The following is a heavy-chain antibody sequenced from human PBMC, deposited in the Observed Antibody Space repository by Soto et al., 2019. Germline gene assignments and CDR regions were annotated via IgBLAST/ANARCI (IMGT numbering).Heavy chain of an antibody. J-gene: IGHJ5*02. CDR1: GGTFSSYA. Sequence: QVQLVQSGAEVKKPGSSVKVSCKASGGTFSSYAISWVRQAPGQGLEWMGGIIPIFGTANYAQKFQGRVTITAHESTSTAYMELSSLRSEDTAVYYCAPGALWFGESHGGFDPWGQGTLVTVSS. D-gene: IGHD3-10*01. V-gene: IGHV1-69*01. CDR2: IIPIFGTA. CDR3: APGALWFGESHGGFDP.